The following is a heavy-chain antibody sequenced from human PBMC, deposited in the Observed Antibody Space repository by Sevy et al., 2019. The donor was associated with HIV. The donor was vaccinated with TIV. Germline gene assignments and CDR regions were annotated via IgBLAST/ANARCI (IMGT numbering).Heavy chain of an antibody. D-gene: IGHD3-3*01. CDR3: AQDVPDQSWYDDFWSGSPCFDY. Sequence: GGYLRLSCVGSGFRFGSQAMSWVRQAPGKGLEWVSGMSGRGDSRGYAHSVKDRFTISRDNSKNTVYLQMNSLTAEDTALYYCAQDVPDQSWYDDFWSGSPCFDYWGRGILVTVSS. CDR2: MSGRGDSR. CDR1: GFRFGSQA. V-gene: IGHV3-23*01. J-gene: IGHJ4*01.